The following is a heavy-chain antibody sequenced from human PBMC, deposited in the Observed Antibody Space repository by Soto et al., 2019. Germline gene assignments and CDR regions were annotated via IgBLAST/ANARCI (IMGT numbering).Heavy chain of an antibody. CDR2: IRSKANNYAT. D-gene: IGHD3-9*01. CDR1: GFTFSGST. Sequence: GGSLRLSCAASGFTFSGSTMYWVRQASGKGLEWVGRIRSKANNYATAYAASVKGRFTISRDDSKNTAYLQMNSLKTEDTAVYYCTRSTYDIYDYWGQGTLVTVSS. CDR3: TRSTYDIYDY. V-gene: IGHV3-73*01. J-gene: IGHJ4*02.